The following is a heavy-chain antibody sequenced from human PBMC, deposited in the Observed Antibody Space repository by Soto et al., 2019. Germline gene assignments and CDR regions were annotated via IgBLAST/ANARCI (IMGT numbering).Heavy chain of an antibody. Sequence: GGSLRLSCAASGFPFSSYGMNWVRQAPGKGLEWVSVISGGSDTTYYTPSVKGRFTISRDDFRNTLYLQMNSLRTEDTAIYYCAKLRDFVVLPAGILDYWGPGTLVTVSS. CDR2: ISGGSDTT. D-gene: IGHD2-8*01. CDR3: AKLRDFVVLPAGILDY. J-gene: IGHJ4*02. V-gene: IGHV3-23*01. CDR1: GFPFSSYG.